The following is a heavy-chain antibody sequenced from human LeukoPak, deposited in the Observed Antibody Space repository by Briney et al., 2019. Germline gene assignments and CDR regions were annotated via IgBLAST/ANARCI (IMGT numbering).Heavy chain of an antibody. Sequence: GGSLRLSCETSGFTFRTCGMHWVRQAPGKGLEWVAVIWADGKNHFYADSVRGRFTISRDNSKNTLYLQMNSLRTEDTAVYYCARGASTAAKYGMDVWGRGTAVTVSS. CDR3: ARGASTAAKYGMDV. V-gene: IGHV3-33*01. J-gene: IGHJ6*02. D-gene: IGHD2-21*02. CDR2: IWADGKNH. CDR1: GFTFRTCG.